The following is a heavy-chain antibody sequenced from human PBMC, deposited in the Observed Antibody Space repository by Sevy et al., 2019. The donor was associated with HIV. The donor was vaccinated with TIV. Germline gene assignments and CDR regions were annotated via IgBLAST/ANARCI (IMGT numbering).Heavy chain of an antibody. J-gene: IGHJ4*02. V-gene: IGHV3-23*01. D-gene: IGHD6-19*01. CDR1: GFTFSSYA. CDR3: AKDLLPGIAVAGRTFDY. Sequence: GGSLRLSCAASGFTFSSYAMSWFRQAPGKGLEWVSAISGSGGSTYYADSVKGRFTISRDNSKNTLYLQMNSLRAEDTAVYYCAKDLLPGIAVAGRTFDYWGQRTLVTVSS. CDR2: ISGSGGST.